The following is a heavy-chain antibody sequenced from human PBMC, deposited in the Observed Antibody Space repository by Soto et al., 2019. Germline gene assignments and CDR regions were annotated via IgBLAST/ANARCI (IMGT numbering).Heavy chain of an antibody. CDR2: ISYDGSNK. Sequence: PGGSLRLSCAASGFTFSSYGMHWVRQAPGKGLEWVAVISYDGSNKYYADSVKGRFTISRDNSKNTLYLQMNSLRAEDTAVYYCAKDTSSSDYYYYYYYMDVWGKGTTVTVS. CDR1: GFTFSSYG. J-gene: IGHJ6*03. V-gene: IGHV3-30*18. D-gene: IGHD6-6*01. CDR3: AKDTSSSDYYYYYYYMDV.